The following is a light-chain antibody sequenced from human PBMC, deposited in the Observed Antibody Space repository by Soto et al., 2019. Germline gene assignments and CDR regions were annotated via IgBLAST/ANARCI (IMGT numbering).Light chain of an antibody. CDR1: QSISSY. CDR3: HQSYSTPFT. CDR2: AAS. Sequence: DIQMTQSPSSLSASVGDRVTITCRASQSISSYLNWYQQKPGKAPKLLIYAASSLQSGVPSRFSGSGSGTDYTLTISRLQPEDFATYCCHQSYSTPFTFGPGTKVDIK. V-gene: IGKV1-39*01. J-gene: IGKJ3*01.